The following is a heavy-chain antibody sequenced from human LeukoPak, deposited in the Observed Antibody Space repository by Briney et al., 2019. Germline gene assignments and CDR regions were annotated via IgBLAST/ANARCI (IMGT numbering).Heavy chain of an antibody. Sequence: GASVTVSCKASGYTFTGYYMHWVRQAPGQGLEWMGWINPNSGGTNYAQKFQGRVTMTSDTSISTAYMELSRLRSDDTAVYYCARAHTIFGVVIIPVGDYWGQGTLVTVSS. D-gene: IGHD3-3*01. CDR2: INPNSGGT. V-gene: IGHV1-2*02. J-gene: IGHJ4*02. CDR1: GYTFTGYY. CDR3: ARAHTIFGVVIIPVGDY.